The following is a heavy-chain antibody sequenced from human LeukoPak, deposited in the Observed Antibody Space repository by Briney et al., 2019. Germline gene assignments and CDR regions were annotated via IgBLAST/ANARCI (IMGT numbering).Heavy chain of an antibody. J-gene: IGHJ4*02. Sequence: GGSLRLSCAASGFTFSSYGMYWVRQAPGKGLEWVAFIRYDGSNKYYADSVKGRFTISRDNSKNTLYLQMNSLRAEDTAVYYCATQKVGGSGSHGDYWGQGTLVTVSS. CDR3: ATQKVGGSGSHGDY. CDR2: IRYDGSNK. D-gene: IGHD3-10*01. V-gene: IGHV3-30*02. CDR1: GFTFSSYG.